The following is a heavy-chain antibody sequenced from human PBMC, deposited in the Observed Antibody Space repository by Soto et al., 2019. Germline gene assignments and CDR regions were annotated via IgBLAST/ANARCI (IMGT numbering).Heavy chain of an antibody. D-gene: IGHD4-17*01. V-gene: IGHV4-59*01. Sequence: SETLSLTCTVSGGSISSYYWSWIRQPPGKGLEWIGYIYYSGSTNYNPSLKSRVTISVDTSKNQFSLKLSSVTAADTAVYYCARDALYGDYAGYYYYMDVWGKGTTVTAP. CDR1: GGSISSYY. J-gene: IGHJ6*03. CDR2: IYYSGST. CDR3: ARDALYGDYAGYYYYMDV.